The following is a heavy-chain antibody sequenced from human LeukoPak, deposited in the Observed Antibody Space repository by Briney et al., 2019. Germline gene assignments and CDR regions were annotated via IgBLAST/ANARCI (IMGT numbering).Heavy chain of an antibody. CDR2: IDGGGTT. Sequence: GGSLRLSCAVSGFTVSSDFMSWVRQAPGKGLEWASKIDGGGTTNYADSVKGRFTVSRDNSKNTVYLQMNSLRVEDTAMYSCANRYSWGQGTLVTVSS. J-gene: IGHJ4*02. CDR3: ANRYS. CDR1: GFTVSSDF. V-gene: IGHV3-66*01.